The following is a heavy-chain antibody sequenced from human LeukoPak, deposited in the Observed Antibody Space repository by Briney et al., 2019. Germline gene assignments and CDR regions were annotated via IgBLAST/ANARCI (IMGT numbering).Heavy chain of an antibody. V-gene: IGHV4-39*01. CDR3: ARLGYSVSWTDC. Sequence: SETLSLTCTVSGGSISSTSHYWGWIRQPPGKGLEWIGSIYYSGSTYYSPPLKSRVTISVDTSKNQFSLRLSSVTATDMAVYFCARLGYSVSWTDCWGQGILVTVSS. CDR2: IYYSGST. J-gene: IGHJ4*02. CDR1: GGSISSTSHY. D-gene: IGHD6-13*01.